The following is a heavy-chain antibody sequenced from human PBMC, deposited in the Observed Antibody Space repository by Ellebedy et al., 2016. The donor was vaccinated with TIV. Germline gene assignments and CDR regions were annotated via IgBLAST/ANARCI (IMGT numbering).Heavy chain of an antibody. Sequence: AASVKVSCKASGYTFTSYYMHWVRQAPGQGLEWMGIINPSGGSTSYAQKFQGRVTMTRDTSTSTVYMELSSLRSEDTAVYYCARRLGDWWLGSGGSCPPCGAFDIWGQGTMVTVSS. CDR3: ARRLGDWWLGSGGSCPPCGAFDI. D-gene: IGHD2-15*01. CDR2: INPSGGST. CDR1: GYTFTSYY. V-gene: IGHV1-46*01. J-gene: IGHJ3*02.